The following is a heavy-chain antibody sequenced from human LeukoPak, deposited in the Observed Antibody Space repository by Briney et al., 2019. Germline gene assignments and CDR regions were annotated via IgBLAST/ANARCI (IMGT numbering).Heavy chain of an antibody. J-gene: IGHJ5*02. CDR3: ALNWGS. V-gene: IGHV4-4*02. D-gene: IGHD3-16*01. CDR2: ISPGGSP. Sequence: PSGTLSLTCAVSGGSSGDWWSWALQPPGKGLEWIGEISPGGSPTYNPSLKSRVTMSLDKSKNHFSLHLTSVTAADTAVYFCALNWGSWGQGTLVTVSS. CDR1: GGSSGDW.